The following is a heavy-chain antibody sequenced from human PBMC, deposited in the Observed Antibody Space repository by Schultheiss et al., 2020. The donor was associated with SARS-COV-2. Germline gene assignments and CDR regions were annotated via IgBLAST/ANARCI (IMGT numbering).Heavy chain of an antibody. CDR3: ARDRRWFGRRNWFDP. CDR1: GGSISSYY. D-gene: IGHD3-10*01. V-gene: IGHV4-59*01. Sequence: SQTLSLTCTVSGGSISSYYWSWIRQPPGKGLEWIGYIYYSGSTNYNPSLKSRVTISVDTSKNQFSLKLSSVTAADTAVYYCARDRRWFGRRNWFDPWGHGTLVTVSS. CDR2: IYYSGST. J-gene: IGHJ5*02.